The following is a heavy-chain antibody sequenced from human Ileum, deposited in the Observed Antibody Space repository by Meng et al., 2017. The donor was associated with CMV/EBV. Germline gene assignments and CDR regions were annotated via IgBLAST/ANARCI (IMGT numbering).Heavy chain of an antibody. CDR1: GFTFSTYW. J-gene: IGHJ6*02. Sequence: GESLKISCVASGFTFSTYWMHWVRQVPGKGLVWVSRISSDGSSTTHADSVKGRFTISRDNAKNTLYLQMNSLRAEDTALYYCARGNYFAMDVWGQGTTVTVSS. CDR3: ARGNYFAMDV. CDR2: ISSDGSST. V-gene: IGHV3-74*03.